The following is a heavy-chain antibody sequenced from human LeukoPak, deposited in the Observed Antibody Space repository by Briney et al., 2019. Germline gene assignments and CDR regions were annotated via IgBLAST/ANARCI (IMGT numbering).Heavy chain of an antibody. CDR3: AVERGYSYESDY. D-gene: IGHD5-18*01. CDR2: IYYSGST. V-gene: IGHV4-39*01. J-gene: IGHJ4*02. CDR1: GGSIGSSSYY. Sequence: SETLSLTCTVSGGSIGSSSYYWGWIRQPPGKGLEWIGSIYYSGSTYYNPSLKSRVTISVDTSKNQFSLKLSSVTAADTAVYYCAVERGYSYESDYWGQGTLVTVSS.